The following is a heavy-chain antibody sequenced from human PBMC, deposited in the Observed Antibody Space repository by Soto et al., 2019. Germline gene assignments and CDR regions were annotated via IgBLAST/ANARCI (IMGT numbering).Heavy chain of an antibody. V-gene: IGHV3-11*01. CDR3: ASDFNPVAVTGNYDY. J-gene: IGHJ4*02. D-gene: IGHD6-19*01. Sequence: GGSVRLSCAASGFTFSDYYMTWIRQAPGKGLEWVSYISSRGSTIYYADSVKGRFTISRDNAKNSLYLQMNSLRAEDTAVYYYASDFNPVAVTGNYDYWGQGTLVTVSS. CDR1: GFTFSDYY. CDR2: ISSRGSTI.